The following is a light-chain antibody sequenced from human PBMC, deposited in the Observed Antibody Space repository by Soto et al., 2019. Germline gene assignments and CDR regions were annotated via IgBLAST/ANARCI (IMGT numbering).Light chain of an antibody. Sequence: QFALTQPASVSGSPGQSITISCTGSSSDVVDYNYVSWYQQHPGKAPKLMIYDVSNRPSGVSNRFSGSKSGNTASLTISGLQAEDEADYYCSSYTSSSTLCVFGTGPKVTVL. V-gene: IGLV2-14*01. CDR3: SSYTSSSTLCV. CDR1: SSDVVDYNY. CDR2: DVS. J-gene: IGLJ1*01.